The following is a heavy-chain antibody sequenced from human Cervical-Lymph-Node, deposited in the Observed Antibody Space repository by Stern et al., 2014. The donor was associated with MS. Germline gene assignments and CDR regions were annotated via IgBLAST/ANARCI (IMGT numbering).Heavy chain of an antibody. CDR3: ARKGKERGSYFNWFDP. Sequence: VQLVQSGAEVKKPGASVKVSCKASGYTFTSYDINWVRQATGQGLEWMGWMNPNSGNTGYAQKFQGRVTMTRNTSISTAYMELSSLRSEDTAVYYCARKGKERGSYFNWFDPWGQGTLVTVSS. CDR1: GYTFTSYD. V-gene: IGHV1-8*01. CDR2: MNPNSGNT. D-gene: IGHD1-26*01. J-gene: IGHJ5*02.